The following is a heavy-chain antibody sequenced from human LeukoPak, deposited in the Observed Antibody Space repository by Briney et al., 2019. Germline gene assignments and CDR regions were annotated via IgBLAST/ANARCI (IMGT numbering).Heavy chain of an antibody. CDR1: GGSISSYY. V-gene: IGHV4-59*08. Sequence: PSETLSLTCTVSGGSISSYYWSWIRQPPGKGLEWIGYIYYSGSTNYNPSLKSRVTISADTSKNQFSLKLSSVTAADTAVYYCARGLYNWNQSGAFDIWGQGTMVTVSS. CDR3: ARGLYNWNQSGAFDI. J-gene: IGHJ3*02. D-gene: IGHD1-20*01. CDR2: IYYSGST.